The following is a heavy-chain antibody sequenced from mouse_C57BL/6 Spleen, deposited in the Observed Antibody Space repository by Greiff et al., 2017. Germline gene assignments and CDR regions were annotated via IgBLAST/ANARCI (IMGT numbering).Heavy chain of an antibody. J-gene: IGHJ2*01. CDR3: ARQGDWDFDY. CDR1: GFTFSSYT. V-gene: IGHV5-9*01. CDR2: ISGGGGNT. D-gene: IGHD4-1*01. Sequence: EVQLVESGGGLVKPGGSLKLSCAASGFTFSSYTMSWVRQTPEKRLEWVATISGGGGNTYYPDSVKGRFTISRDNAKNTLYLQMSSLRSEDTALYYCARQGDWDFDYWGQGTTLTVSS.